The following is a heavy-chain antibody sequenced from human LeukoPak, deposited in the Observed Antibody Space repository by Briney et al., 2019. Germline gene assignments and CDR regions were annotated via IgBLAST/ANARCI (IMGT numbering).Heavy chain of an antibody. D-gene: IGHD3-22*01. CDR2: INHSGST. CDR1: GGSFSGYY. J-gene: IGHJ4*02. V-gene: IGHV4-34*01. Sequence: PSETLPLTCAVYGGSFSGYYWSWIRQPPGKGLEWIGEINHSGSTNYNPSLKSRVTISVDTSKNQFSLKLSSVTAADTAVYYCARARRSGYYHFDYWGQGTLVTVSS. CDR3: ARARRSGYYHFDY.